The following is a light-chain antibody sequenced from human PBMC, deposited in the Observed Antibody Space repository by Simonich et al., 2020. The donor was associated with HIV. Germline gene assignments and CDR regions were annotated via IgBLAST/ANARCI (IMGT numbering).Light chain of an antibody. V-gene: IGLV3-25*03. CDR3: QSADSSGTYHVV. CDR1: ALPKKY. J-gene: IGLJ2*01. Sequence: SYELTQPPSVSVSPGQTARITCSGDALPKKYAYWYQQKPGQAPVLVIYKDSERPSGIPERCSGSSSGTTVTLTISGVQAEDEADYYCQSADSSGTYHVVFGGGTKLTVL. CDR2: KDS.